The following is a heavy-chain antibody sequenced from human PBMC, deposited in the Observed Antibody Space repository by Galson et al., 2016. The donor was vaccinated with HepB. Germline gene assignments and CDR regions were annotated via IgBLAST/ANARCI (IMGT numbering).Heavy chain of an antibody. V-gene: IGHV1-18*04. CDR2: ISTYNGNP. D-gene: IGHD4/OR15-4a*01. CDR1: GYDLNGYG. CDR3: ARDSHDYGGSKAFDS. J-gene: IGHJ4*02. Sequence: SVKVSCKASGYDLNGYGISWVRQAPGQGLEWMGWISTYNGNPYYVQKFQGRVTVTRDTSTSTVYMELRSLKSDDTAVYYCARDSHDYGGSKAFDSWGQGTLVTVSS.